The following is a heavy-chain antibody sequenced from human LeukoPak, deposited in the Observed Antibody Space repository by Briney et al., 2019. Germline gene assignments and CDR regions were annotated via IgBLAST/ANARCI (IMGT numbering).Heavy chain of an antibody. Sequence: PGGSLRLSCGASRFTFSNAWMNWVRQAPGKGLEWVGRIKSRADGGTTDYASPVKGRFIISRDDSYKMVWLQMNSLKIEDTAVYYCAIDEPDYAPYDFDYWGQGTLVTVSS. CDR2: IKSRADGGTT. D-gene: IGHD4-17*01. V-gene: IGHV3-15*01. CDR1: RFTFSNAW. CDR3: AIDEPDYAPYDFDY. J-gene: IGHJ4*02.